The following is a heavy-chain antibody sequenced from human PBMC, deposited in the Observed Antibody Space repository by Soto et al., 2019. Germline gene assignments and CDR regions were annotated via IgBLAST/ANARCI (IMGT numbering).Heavy chain of an antibody. CDR3: ARDQGGGYNPGSWLDP. J-gene: IGHJ5*02. Sequence: ASVKVSCKASGYTFTSYYMHWVRQAPGQGLEWMGIINPSGGSTSYAQKFQGRVTMTRDTSTSTVYMELSSLRSEDTAVYYCARDQGGGYNPGSWLDPWGQGTLVTVYS. V-gene: IGHV1-46*01. CDR1: GYTFTSYY. CDR2: INPSGGST. D-gene: IGHD6-25*01.